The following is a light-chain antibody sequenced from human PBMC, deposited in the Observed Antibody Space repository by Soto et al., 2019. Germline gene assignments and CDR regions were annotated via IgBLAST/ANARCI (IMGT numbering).Light chain of an antibody. CDR2: DAS. Sequence: EIGLTHSPATLSLSPGERATLSCRASQSVSSYLAWYQQKPGQAPRLLIYDASNRATGIPARFSGSGSGTDFTLTISSLEPEDFAVYYCQQYNNWPPITFGQGTRLEIK. CDR1: QSVSSY. J-gene: IGKJ5*01. CDR3: QQYNNWPPIT. V-gene: IGKV3-11*01.